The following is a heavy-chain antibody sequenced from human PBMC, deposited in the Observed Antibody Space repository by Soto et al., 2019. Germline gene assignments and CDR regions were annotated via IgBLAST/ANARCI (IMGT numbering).Heavy chain of an antibody. CDR1: GYTFTGYY. CDR3: APEYCSGGSCYFDY. V-gene: IGHV1-2*04. D-gene: IGHD2-15*01. Sequence: ASVKVSCKASGYTFTGYYMHWVRQAPGQGLEWMGWINPNSGGTNYAQKFQGWVTMTRDTSISTAYMELSRLRSDDTAVYYCAPEYCSGGSCYFDYWGQGTLVTVSS. CDR2: INPNSGGT. J-gene: IGHJ4*02.